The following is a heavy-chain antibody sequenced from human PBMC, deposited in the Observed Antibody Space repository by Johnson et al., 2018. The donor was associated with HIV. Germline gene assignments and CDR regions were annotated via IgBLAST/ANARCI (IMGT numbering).Heavy chain of an antibody. J-gene: IGHJ3*02. CDR3: AREFTLDWLNPTI. CDR1: GFTFSSYA. Sequence: VQLVESGGGVVQPGRSLRLSCAASGFTFSSYAMSWVRQAPGKGLEWVANIKQDGSEKYYLDSVKGRFTISRDNTKNTLYLQMNSLRPEDTAVYYCAREFTLDWLNPTIWGQGTMVTVSS. CDR2: IKQDGSEK. V-gene: IGHV3-7*01. D-gene: IGHD3-3*01.